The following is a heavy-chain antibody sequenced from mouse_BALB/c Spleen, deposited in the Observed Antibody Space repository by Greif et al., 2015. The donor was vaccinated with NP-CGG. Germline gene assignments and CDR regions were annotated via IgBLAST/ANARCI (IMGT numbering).Heavy chain of an antibody. D-gene: IGHD1-2*01. CDR1: GFTFSSYT. Sequence: DVHLVESGGGLVQPGGSLKLSCAASGFTFSSYTMSWVRQTPEKRLEWVAYISNGGGSTYYPDTVKGRFTISGDNAKNTLYLQMSSLKSEDTAMYYCARDGYVVWGAGTTVTVSS. V-gene: IGHV5-12-2*01. J-gene: IGHJ1*01. CDR3: ARDGYVV. CDR2: ISNGGGST.